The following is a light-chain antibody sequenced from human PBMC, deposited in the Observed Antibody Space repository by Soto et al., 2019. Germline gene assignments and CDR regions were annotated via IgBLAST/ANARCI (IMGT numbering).Light chain of an antibody. CDR2: CNN. CDR3: EEWDDSLIAFGV. J-gene: IGLJ3*02. CDR1: NSNIGSNS. Sequence: QSVLTQPPSASGAPGQRVTISCSGSNSNIGSNSVNWYKQLPGTAPKLLIYCNNQRPSGVPDRFSGSKSGTSASLAISGLQSEDEADYYCEEWDDSLIAFGVFGGGTKLTVL. V-gene: IGLV1-44*01.